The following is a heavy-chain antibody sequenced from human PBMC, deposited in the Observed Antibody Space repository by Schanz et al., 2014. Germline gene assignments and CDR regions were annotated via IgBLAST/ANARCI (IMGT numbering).Heavy chain of an antibody. CDR1: GGTFSSYT. D-gene: IGHD3-10*01. V-gene: IGHV1-18*01. J-gene: IGHJ6*03. CDR3: ARVSMEFERGKSYYYYMDV. CDR2: ISPYNGNT. Sequence: QVQLVQSEAEVKKPGSSVKVSCTASGGTFSSYTISWIRQAPGQGLEWMGWISPYNGNTNYAQKLQGRVTMTTDTSTSTAYMELNSLTSEDTAVYYCARVSMEFERGKSYYYYMDVWGRGTTVTVSS.